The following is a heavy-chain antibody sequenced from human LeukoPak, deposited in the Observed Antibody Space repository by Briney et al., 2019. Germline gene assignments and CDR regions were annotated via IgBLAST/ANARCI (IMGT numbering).Heavy chain of an antibody. Sequence: PSETLSLTCAVYGGSFSGYYWSWIRQPPGKGLEWIGEINHSGSTNYNPSLKSRVTISVDTSKNQFSLKLSSVTAADTAVYYCARLLRGSWFDPWGQGTLVTVSS. CDR2: INHSGST. CDR3: ARLLRGSWFDP. CDR1: GGSFSGYY. J-gene: IGHJ5*02. V-gene: IGHV4-34*01. D-gene: IGHD3-3*01.